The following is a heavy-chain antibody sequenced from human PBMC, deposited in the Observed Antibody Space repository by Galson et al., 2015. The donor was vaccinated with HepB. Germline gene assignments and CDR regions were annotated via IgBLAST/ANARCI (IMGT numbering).Heavy chain of an antibody. D-gene: IGHD2-2*01. V-gene: IGHV1-69*02. CDR3: ARNGGYCSSTSCYPDYYYYYYMDV. CDR2: IIPILGIA. CDR1: GGTFSSYT. J-gene: IGHJ6*03. Sequence: SVKVSCKASGGTFSSYTISWVRQAPGQGLEWMGRIIPILGIANYAQKFQGRVTITADKSTGTAYMELGSLRSEDTAVYYCARNGGYCSSTSCYPDYYYYYYMDVWGKGTTVTVSS.